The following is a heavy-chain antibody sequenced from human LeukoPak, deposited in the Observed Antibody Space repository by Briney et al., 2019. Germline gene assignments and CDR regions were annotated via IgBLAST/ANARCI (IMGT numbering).Heavy chain of an antibody. CDR1: GTSFSSHW. D-gene: IGHD3-10*01. CDR3: VREIFGSGSYPDF. CDR2: INRDGSST. J-gene: IGHJ4*02. Sequence: PGGSLRLSCAASGTSFSSHWMHWVRQAPGKGLVWVAHINRDGSSTTYADSVKGRFTISRDNAKNTLYLQMNNLRPDDTAVYYCVREIFGSGSYPDFWGQGTLVTVSS. V-gene: IGHV3-74*01.